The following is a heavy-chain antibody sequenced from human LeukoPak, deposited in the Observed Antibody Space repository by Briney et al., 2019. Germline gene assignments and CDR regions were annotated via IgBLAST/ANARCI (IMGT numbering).Heavy chain of an antibody. V-gene: IGHV3-30*02. Sequence: GGSLRLSCAASGFTFSGYGMHWVRQAPGKGLEWVAFIRYDGSNKYYADSVKGRFTISRDNSKNTLYLQMNSLRAEDTAVYYCAKVATGNDAFDIWGQGTMVTVSS. CDR2: IRYDGSNK. CDR1: GFTFSGYG. D-gene: IGHD1-1*01. J-gene: IGHJ3*02. CDR3: AKVATGNDAFDI.